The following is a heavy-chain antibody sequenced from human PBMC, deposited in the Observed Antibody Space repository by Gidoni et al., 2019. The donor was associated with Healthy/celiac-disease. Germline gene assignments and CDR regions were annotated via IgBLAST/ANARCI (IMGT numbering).Heavy chain of an antibody. D-gene: IGHD2-2*01. Sequence: EVQLVESGGGLVTPGGSLSLSCAASGFPFSSSGLTGVRQAPGKGLEGVSSISSSSSYIYYADSVKGRFTISRDNAKNSLYLQMNSLRAEDTAVYYCARDADIVVVPAATAFYYYYGMDVWGQGTTVTVSS. J-gene: IGHJ6*02. V-gene: IGHV3-21*01. CDR3: ARDADIVVVPAATAFYYYYGMDV. CDR2: ISSSSSYI. CDR1: GFPFSSSG.